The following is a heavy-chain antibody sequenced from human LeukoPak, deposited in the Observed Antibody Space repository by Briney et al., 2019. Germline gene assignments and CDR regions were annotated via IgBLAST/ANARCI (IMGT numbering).Heavy chain of an antibody. J-gene: IGHJ4*02. D-gene: IGHD3-16*01. V-gene: IGHV1-2*02. CDR2: ISPASGAT. CDR1: GYTFTGSY. Sequence: ASVRVSCKASGYTFTGSYMHWVRQAPGQGFEWIGWISPASGATKYAQNFQGRVTLTTDTSITTAYMELSSLTSDETASYYCANEHGGWGQGTPVTVSS. CDR3: ANEHGG.